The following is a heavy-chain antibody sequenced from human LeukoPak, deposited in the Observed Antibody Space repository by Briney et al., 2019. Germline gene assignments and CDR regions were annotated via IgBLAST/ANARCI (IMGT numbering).Heavy chain of an antibody. CDR1: GFTFSSYG. CDR2: ISYNGRNK. D-gene: IGHD6-13*01. J-gene: IGHJ4*02. Sequence: GGSLRLSCAASGFTFSSYGMHWVRQAPGEGLEWLAIISYNGRNKYYADSVKGRFTISRDNSKNTLNLQMNSLRAEDTAVYYCAKDGGYSSPYDYWGQGTLVTVSS. CDR3: AKDGGYSSPYDY. V-gene: IGHV3-30*18.